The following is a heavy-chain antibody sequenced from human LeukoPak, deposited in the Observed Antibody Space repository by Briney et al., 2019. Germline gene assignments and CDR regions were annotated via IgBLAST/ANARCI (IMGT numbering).Heavy chain of an antibody. CDR1: GFRFDDYG. Sequence: PGGSLRLSCAASGFRFDDYGMSWVRHVPGKGLEWVSGTNWDGASTGYADSVKGRFTISRDNVKNFLYLQMNSLRVEDTALYFCGRVYCSTTSCYDYYDYYTDVWGKGTTVTVSS. CDR3: GRVYCSTTSCYDYYDYYTDV. V-gene: IGHV3-20*04. CDR2: TNWDGAST. D-gene: IGHD2-2*01. J-gene: IGHJ6*03.